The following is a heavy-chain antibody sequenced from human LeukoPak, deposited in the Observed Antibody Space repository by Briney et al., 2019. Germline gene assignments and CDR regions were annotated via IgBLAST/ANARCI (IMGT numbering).Heavy chain of an antibody. CDR1: GGSISSYY. CDR2: MYDSGST. D-gene: IGHD3-9*01. V-gene: IGHV4-59*08. J-gene: IGHJ4*02. CDR3: ARHDNILTGYYIGYFDY. Sequence: SETLSLTCTVSGGSISSYYWSWIGQPPGKGLEWIGHMYDSGSTNYNPSLKSRVTISVDTSKNQFSLKLSSVTAADTAVYYCARHDNILTGYYIGYFDYWGQGTLVTVSS.